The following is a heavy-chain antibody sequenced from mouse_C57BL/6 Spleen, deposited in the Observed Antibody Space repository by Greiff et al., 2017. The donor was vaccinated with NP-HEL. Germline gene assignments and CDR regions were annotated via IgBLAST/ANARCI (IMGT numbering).Heavy chain of an antibody. CDR2: ISSGSSTI. J-gene: IGHJ4*01. CDR3: ARPVVAKWYYAMDY. D-gene: IGHD1-1*01. V-gene: IGHV5-17*01. CDR1: GFTFSDYG. Sequence: EVKLMESGGGLVKPGGSLKLSCAASGFTFSDYGMHWVRQAPEKGLEWVAYISSGSSTIYYVDTVKGRFTISSDNAKNTLFLQMTSLRSEDTAMYYCARPVVAKWYYAMDYWGQGTSVTVSS.